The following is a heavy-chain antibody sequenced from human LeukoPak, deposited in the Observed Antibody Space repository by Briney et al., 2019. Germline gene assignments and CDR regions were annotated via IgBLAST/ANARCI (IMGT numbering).Heavy chain of an antibody. D-gene: IGHD1-26*01. CDR3: AKGTASGSHPRMYYFDY. CDR1: GFTFSNYA. V-gene: IGHV3-23*01. Sequence: PGASLRLSCAASGFTFSNYAMSWVRQAPGKGLEWVSGISGSGGGTYYADSVKGRFTISRDNFKNTLHLQMNSLRAEETAVYYCAKGTASGSHPRMYYFDYWGQGALVTVSS. J-gene: IGHJ4*02. CDR2: ISGSGGGT.